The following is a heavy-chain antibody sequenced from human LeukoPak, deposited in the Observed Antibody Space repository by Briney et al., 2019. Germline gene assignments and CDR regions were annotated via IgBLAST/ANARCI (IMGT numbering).Heavy chain of an antibody. J-gene: IGHJ4*02. CDR3: AKSSAAARAYYFDC. CDR2: ISGSGGSI. Sequence: GGSLRLSCAASGFTFSSYAMSWVRQAPGKGLEWVSAISGSGGSIYYADSVKGRFTISRDNSKNTLYLQMNSLRAEDTAVYYCAKSSAAARAYYFDCWGQGTLVTVSS. CDR1: GFTFSSYA. D-gene: IGHD6-25*01. V-gene: IGHV3-23*01.